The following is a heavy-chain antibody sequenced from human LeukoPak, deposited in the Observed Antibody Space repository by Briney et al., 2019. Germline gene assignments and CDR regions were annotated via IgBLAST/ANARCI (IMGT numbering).Heavy chain of an antibody. CDR2: INGDGSST. Sequence: QPGGSLRLSCAASGFTLTAYLMHWVRQAPGKGLVWVSRINGDGSSTTYADSVEGRFTMSRDNAENTLSLQMNGLRAEDTAVYFCVREGPEIGTRYFDSWGQGTLVTVSS. J-gene: IGHJ4*02. V-gene: IGHV3-74*01. CDR1: GFTLTAYL. CDR3: VREGPEIGTRYFDS. D-gene: IGHD1-1*01.